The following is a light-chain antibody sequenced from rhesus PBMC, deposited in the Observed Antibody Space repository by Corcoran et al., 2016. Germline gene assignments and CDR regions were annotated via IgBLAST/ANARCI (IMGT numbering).Light chain of an antibody. CDR1: QGISNA. CDR3: QQSCTLPLT. CDR2: AAS. Sequence: DIQMSQSPSSLSASVGDKVTITCRASQGISNALAWYQQRPVKALKLLIYAASNLESGVPSRLSGDRSGTHFTLTINSLQPEDSSTYYCQQSCTLPLTFGGGTKVELK. J-gene: IGKJ4*01. V-gene: IGKV1-33*02.